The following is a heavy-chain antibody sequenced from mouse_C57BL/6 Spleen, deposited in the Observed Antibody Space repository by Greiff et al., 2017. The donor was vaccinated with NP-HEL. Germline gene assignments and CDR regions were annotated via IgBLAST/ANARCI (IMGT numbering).Heavy chain of an antibody. D-gene: IGHD1-1*01. CDR3: ARGMDYYYGSSLRFAY. CDR1: GYTFTGYW. CDR2: ILPGSGST. J-gene: IGHJ3*01. V-gene: IGHV1-9*01. Sequence: QVQLQQSGAELMKPGASVKLSCKATGYTFTGYWIEWVKQRPGHGLEWIGEILPGSGSTNYNEKFKGKATFTAVTSSNTAYMQLSSLTTEDSAIYYCARGMDYYYGSSLRFAYWGQGTLVTVSA.